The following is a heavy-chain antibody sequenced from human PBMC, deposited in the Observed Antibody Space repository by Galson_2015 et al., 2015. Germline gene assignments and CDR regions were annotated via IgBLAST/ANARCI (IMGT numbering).Heavy chain of an antibody. CDR2: ISYDGSNK. Sequence: SLRLSCAASGFTFSSYAMHWVRQAPGKGLEWVAVISYDGSNKYYADSVKGRFTISRDNSKNTLYLQMNSLRAEDTAVYYCARSFPQSEWELLFGPDPTRFFVFDYWGQGTLVTVSS. CDR3: ARSFPQSEWELLFGPDPTRFFVFDY. D-gene: IGHD1-26*01. J-gene: IGHJ4*02. V-gene: IGHV3-30-3*01. CDR1: GFTFSSYA.